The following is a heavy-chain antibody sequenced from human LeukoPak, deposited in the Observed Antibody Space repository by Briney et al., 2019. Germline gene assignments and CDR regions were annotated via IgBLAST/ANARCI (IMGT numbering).Heavy chain of an antibody. D-gene: IGHD2-21*02. J-gene: IGHJ4*02. V-gene: IGHV3-23*01. CDR2: ISGSGGST. CDR1: GFTFSSYA. Sequence: GGSLRLSCAASGFTFSSYAMSWVRQAPGKGLEWVSAISGSGGSTYYADSVKGRFTISRDNSKNSLYLQMNSLRAEDTAVYYCVRGELVVTVRYFDFWGQGTLVTVSS. CDR3: VRGELVVTVRYFDF.